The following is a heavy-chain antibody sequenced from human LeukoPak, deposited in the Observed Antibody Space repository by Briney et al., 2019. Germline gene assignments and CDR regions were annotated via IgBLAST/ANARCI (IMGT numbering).Heavy chain of an antibody. CDR3: ARHFNFTPYYYGSGSYYARPGWFDP. CDR2: INHSGST. V-gene: IGHV4-39*01. J-gene: IGHJ5*02. D-gene: IGHD3-10*01. CDR1: GGSISSSSYY. Sequence: SETPSLTCTVSGGSISSSSYYWSWIRQPPGKGLEWIGEINHSGSTNYNPSLKSRVTISVDTSKNQFSLKLSSVTAADTAVYYCARHFNFTPYYYGSGSYYARPGWFDPWGQGTLVTVSS.